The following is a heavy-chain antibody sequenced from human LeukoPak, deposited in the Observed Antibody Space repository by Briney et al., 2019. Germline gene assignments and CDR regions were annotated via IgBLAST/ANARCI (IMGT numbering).Heavy chain of an antibody. Sequence: ASVKVSCKASGYTFSDYYMHWVRQAPGQGLEWMAWINPNSGATTYAQKFQGRVTLTKDTSINTAYMELSRLTSDDTAMCYCAREANSWYHSWGQGTLVTVSS. CDR2: INPNSGAT. CDR1: GYTFSDYY. J-gene: IGHJ4*02. D-gene: IGHD2/OR15-2a*01. CDR3: AREANSWYHS. V-gene: IGHV1-2*02.